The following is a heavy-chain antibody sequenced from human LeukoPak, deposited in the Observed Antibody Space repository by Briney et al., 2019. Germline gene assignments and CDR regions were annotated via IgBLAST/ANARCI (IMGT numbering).Heavy chain of an antibody. CDR3: ARVGLGYCSSTSCYSYVFDI. Sequence: ASVKVSCKASGYTFTGYYMHWVRQAPGQGLEWMGWINPNSGGTNYAQKFQGRVTMTRDTSISTAYMELSRLRSDDTAVYYCARVGLGYCSSTSCYSYVFDIWGQGTMVTVSS. CDR1: GYTFTGYY. D-gene: IGHD2-2*01. CDR2: INPNSGGT. V-gene: IGHV1-2*02. J-gene: IGHJ3*02.